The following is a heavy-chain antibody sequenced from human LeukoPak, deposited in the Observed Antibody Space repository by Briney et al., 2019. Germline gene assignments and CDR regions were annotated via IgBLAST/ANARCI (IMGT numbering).Heavy chain of an antibody. CDR3: ARDDYVWGVNYYYYYMDV. J-gene: IGHJ6*03. Sequence: GGSLRLSCAASGFTFSSYWMSWVRQAPGKGLEWVANIKQDGSEKYYVDSVKGRFTISRDNAKNSLYLQMNSLRAEDTAVYYCARDDYVWGVNYYYYYMDVWGKGTTVTVSS. CDR2: IKQDGSEK. CDR1: GFTFSSYW. V-gene: IGHV3-7*01. D-gene: IGHD3-16*01.